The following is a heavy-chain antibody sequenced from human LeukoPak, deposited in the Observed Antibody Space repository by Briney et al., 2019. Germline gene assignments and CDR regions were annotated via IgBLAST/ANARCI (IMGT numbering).Heavy chain of an antibody. CDR3: ARDQSYGSGTCPP. D-gene: IGHD3-10*01. CDR2: ISISASTI. J-gene: IGHJ5*02. V-gene: IGHV3-48*03. CDR1: GFTFSSYE. Sequence: AGGTLRRSGAASGFTFSSYEMNWVRPAPGKGLEWGSYISISASTIYYADSVKGRFTISRDNAKNSLYLQLNSLRAEDTAVYYCARDQSYGSGTCPPWGQGTLATVS.